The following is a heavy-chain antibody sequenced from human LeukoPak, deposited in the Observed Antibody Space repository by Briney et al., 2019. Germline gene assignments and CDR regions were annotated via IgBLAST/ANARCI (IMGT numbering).Heavy chain of an antibody. CDR1: GYTFTGYY. CDR3: ARHMTTANNWFDP. D-gene: IGHD4-17*01. Sequence: GASVQVSCKASGYTFTGYYMHWVRQAPGQGLEGMGWINPNSGGTNYEQKFQCRVIMTRDTSISTAYMELSRLRSDDTAVYYCARHMTTANNWFDPWGQGTLVTVSA. CDR2: INPNSGGT. J-gene: IGHJ5*02. V-gene: IGHV1-2*02.